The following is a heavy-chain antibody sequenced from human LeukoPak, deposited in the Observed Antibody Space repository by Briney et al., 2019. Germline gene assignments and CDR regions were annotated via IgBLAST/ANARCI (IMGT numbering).Heavy chain of an antibody. CDR2: IYYSGST. CDR3: ARTPYYYGSGRHGDP. V-gene: IGHV4-59*01. Sequence: SETLSLTCTVSGGSISSYYWSWIRQPPGKGLEWIGYIYYSGSTNYNPSLKSRVTISVDTSKNQFSLKLSSVTAADTAVYYCARTPYYYGSGRHGDPWGQGTLVTVSS. J-gene: IGHJ5*02. CDR1: GGSISSYY. D-gene: IGHD3-10*01.